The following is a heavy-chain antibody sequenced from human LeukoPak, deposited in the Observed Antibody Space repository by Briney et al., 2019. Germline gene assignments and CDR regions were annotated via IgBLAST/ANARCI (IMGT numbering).Heavy chain of an antibody. CDR1: GFTFSSYC. V-gene: IGHV3-7*01. D-gene: IGHD5-18*01. Sequence: GGSLRLSCAASGFTFSSYCMSWVRQAPGKGLEWVANINQGRGKKYYVDSVKGRFTISRDNAKNSLYLQMNSLRAEDTAVYYCARGPGYSYGYADYWGQGTMVTVSS. CDR2: INQGRGKK. CDR3: ARGPGYSYGYADY. J-gene: IGHJ4*01.